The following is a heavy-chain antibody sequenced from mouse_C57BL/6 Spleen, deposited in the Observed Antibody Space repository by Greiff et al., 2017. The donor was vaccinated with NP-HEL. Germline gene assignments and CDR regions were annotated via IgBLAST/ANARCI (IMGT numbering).Heavy chain of an antibody. J-gene: IGHJ1*03. CDR1: GFSLTSYA. CDR2: IWTGGGT. V-gene: IGHV2-9-1*01. D-gene: IGHD1-1*01. Sequence: QVQLEQSGPGLVAPSQSLSITCTVSGFSLTSYAISWVRQPPGKGLEWLGVIWTGGGTNYNSALKSRLSISKDNSKSQVFLKMNSLQTDDTARYYCARNSATVVAHWYFDVWGTGTTVTVSS. CDR3: ARNSATVVAHWYFDV.